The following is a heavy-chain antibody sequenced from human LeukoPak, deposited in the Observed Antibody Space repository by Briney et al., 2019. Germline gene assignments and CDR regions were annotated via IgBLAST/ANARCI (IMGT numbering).Heavy chain of an antibody. J-gene: IGHJ4*02. Sequence: GGSLRLSCTASGFTFGDYAMSWVRQAPGKGLEWVGFIRSKAYGGTTEYAASVKGRFTISRDDSKSIAYLQMNSLKTEDTAVYYCTRAYSSSWYPPFDYWGQETLVTVSS. V-gene: IGHV3-49*04. D-gene: IGHD6-13*01. CDR2: IRSKAYGGTT. CDR1: GFTFGDYA. CDR3: TRAYSSSWYPPFDY.